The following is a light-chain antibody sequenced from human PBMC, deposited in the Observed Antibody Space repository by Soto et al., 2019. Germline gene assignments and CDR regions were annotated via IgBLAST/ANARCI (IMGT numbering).Light chain of an antibody. CDR2: GAS. J-gene: IGKJ1*01. V-gene: IGKV3-20*01. CDR3: QQYGSSPPCT. CDR1: QSVSCSY. Sequence: EIVLTQSPGTLSLSPGERDTLSCRASQSVSCSYLAWYQQKPGQAPRLLIYGASSRATGIPDRFSGSGSGTDFTLTISRLEPEDFAVYYCQQYGSSPPCTFGQGTKVEIK.